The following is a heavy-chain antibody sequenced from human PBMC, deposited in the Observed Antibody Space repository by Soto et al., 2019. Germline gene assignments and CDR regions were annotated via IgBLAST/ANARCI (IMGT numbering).Heavy chain of an antibody. CDR3: AKDMFSFLRVVVNY. Sequence: EVQLVESGGGLVQPGRSLRLSCAASGVTFDDYAMHWVRQAPGKGLEWVSGISWNSGRIGYADSVKGRFTIPRDNAKNSLYLQMNSLRAEDTALYYCAKDMFSFLRVVVNYWGQGTLVTVSS. V-gene: IGHV3-9*01. CDR2: ISWNSGRI. CDR1: GVTFDDYA. J-gene: IGHJ4*02. D-gene: IGHD2-2*01.